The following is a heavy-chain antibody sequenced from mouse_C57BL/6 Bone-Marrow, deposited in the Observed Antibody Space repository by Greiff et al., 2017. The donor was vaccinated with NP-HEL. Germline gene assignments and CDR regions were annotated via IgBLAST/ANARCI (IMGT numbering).Heavy chain of an antibody. CDR3: ARRYYGSSYVYAMDY. V-gene: IGHV1-55*01. CDR1: GYTFTSYW. CDR2: IYPGSGST. J-gene: IGHJ4*01. D-gene: IGHD1-1*01. Sequence: QVQLQQPGAELVKPGASVKMSCKASGYTFTSYWITWVKQRPGQGLEWIGDIYPGSGSTNYNEKFKSKATLTVDTSSSTAYMQLSSLTSEDSAVYYCARRYYGSSYVYAMDYWGQGTSVTVAS.